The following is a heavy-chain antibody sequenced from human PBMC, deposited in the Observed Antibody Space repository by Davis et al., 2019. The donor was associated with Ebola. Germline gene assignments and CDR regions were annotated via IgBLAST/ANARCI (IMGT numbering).Heavy chain of an antibody. CDR1: AFTFSRYG. CDR3: AKVRDSFSRRGHMDV. D-gene: IGHD2-15*01. Sequence: PGGSLTLSCAASAFTFSRYGMHRVRQAPGKGLEWVAVISYDGSNKYYADSVKGRFTISRDNSKNTLYLQMNSLRAEDTAVYYCAKVRDSFSRRGHMDVWGQGTTVTVSS. CDR2: ISYDGSNK. V-gene: IGHV3-30*18. J-gene: IGHJ6*02.